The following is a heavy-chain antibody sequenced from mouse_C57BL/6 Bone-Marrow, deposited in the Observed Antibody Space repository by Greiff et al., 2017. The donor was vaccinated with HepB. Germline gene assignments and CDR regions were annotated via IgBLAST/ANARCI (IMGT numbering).Heavy chain of an antibody. J-gene: IGHJ2*01. V-gene: IGHV1-69*01. CDR2: IDPSDSYT. Sequence: QVQLQQPGAELVMPGASVKLSCKASGYTFTSYWMHWVKQRPGQGLEWIGEIDPSDSYTNYNQKFKGKSTLTVDKSSSTAYMQLSSLTSEDSAVYYCARGPFIDYDHDVRDYWGQGTTLTVSS. D-gene: IGHD1-1*01. CDR1: GYTFTSYW. CDR3: ARGPFIDYDHDVRDY.